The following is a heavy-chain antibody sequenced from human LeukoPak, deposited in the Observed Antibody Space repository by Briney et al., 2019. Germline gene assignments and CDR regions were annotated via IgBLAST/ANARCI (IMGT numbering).Heavy chain of an antibody. D-gene: IGHD6-19*01. CDR2: INTNTGNP. CDR1: GYTFTSPA. J-gene: IGHJ4*02. Sequence: ASVTVSFTASGYTFTSPALNWVRQAPGQGLEWMGWINTNTGNPTYAQGFTGRFVFSLDTSVSTAYLQISSLKAEDTAVYYCATDLKKGDSGCFDYWGQGTLVTVSS. CDR3: ATDLKKGDSGCFDY. V-gene: IGHV7-4-1*02.